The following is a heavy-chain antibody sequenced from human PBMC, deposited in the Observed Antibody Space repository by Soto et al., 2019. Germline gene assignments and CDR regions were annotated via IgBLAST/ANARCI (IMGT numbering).Heavy chain of an antibody. CDR2: TYYRSKWYN. CDR3: ARSPKSPYYYYYYMDV. Sequence: SQTLSLTCAISGDSVSSNSAAWNWIRQSPSRGLEWLGRTYYRSKWYNDYAVSVKSRITINPDTSKNQFSLQLNSVTPEDTAVYYCARSPKSPYYYYYYMDVWGKGTTVTVSS. CDR1: GDSVSSNSAA. J-gene: IGHJ6*03. V-gene: IGHV6-1*01.